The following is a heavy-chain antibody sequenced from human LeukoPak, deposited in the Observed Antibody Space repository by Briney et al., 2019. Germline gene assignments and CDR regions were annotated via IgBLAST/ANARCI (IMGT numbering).Heavy chain of an antibody. CDR3: ARVEGKYYDCWSGYYDYYYMDV. CDR1: GYTFTSYA. D-gene: IGHD3-3*01. V-gene: IGHV7-4-1*02. CDR2: INTNTGNP. J-gene: IGHJ6*03. Sequence: ASVKLSCTASGYTFTSYAMNWVRQAPGQGLEWMGWINTNTGNPTYAKGFTGRFVFSLDASVSTAYLQISSLKAEDTAVYYCARVEGKYYDCWSGYYDYYYMDVWGKGTTVTVSS.